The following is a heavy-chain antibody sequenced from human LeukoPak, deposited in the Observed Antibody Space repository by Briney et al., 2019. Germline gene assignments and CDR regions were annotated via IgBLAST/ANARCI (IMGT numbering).Heavy chain of an antibody. V-gene: IGHV4-59*11. CDR3: ARDRLHNWNRSAFDI. Sequence: SETLSLTCTVSGGSISSHYWSWIRQPPGKGLEWIGYIYYSGSTNYNPSLKSRVIISVDTSKNQFSLKLSSVTAADTAVYYCARDRLHNWNRSAFDIWGQGTMVTVSS. J-gene: IGHJ3*02. D-gene: IGHD1-20*01. CDR1: GGSISSHY. CDR2: IYYSGST.